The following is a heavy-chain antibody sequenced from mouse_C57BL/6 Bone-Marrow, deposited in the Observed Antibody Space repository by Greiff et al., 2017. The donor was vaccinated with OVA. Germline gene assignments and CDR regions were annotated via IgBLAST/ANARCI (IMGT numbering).Heavy chain of an antibody. J-gene: IGHJ2*01. D-gene: IGHD2-4*01. V-gene: IGHV5-6*01. CDR1: GFTFSSYG. Sequence: EVKLVESGGDLVKPGGSLKLSCAASGFTFSSYGMSWVRQTPDKRLEWVATISSGGSYTYYPDSVKGRFTISRDNAKNTLYLQMSSLKSEDTAMYYCARQNDYDGYYFDYWGQGTTLTVSS. CDR2: ISSGGSYT. CDR3: ARQNDYDGYYFDY.